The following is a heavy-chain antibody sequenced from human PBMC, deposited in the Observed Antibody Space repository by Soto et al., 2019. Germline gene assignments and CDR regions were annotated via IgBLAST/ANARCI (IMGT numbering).Heavy chain of an antibody. J-gene: IGHJ6*02. V-gene: IGHV1-69*08. CDR1: GGTFSSYT. CDR2: IIPILDIA. Sequence: QVQLVQSGAEVKKPGSSVKVSCKASGGTFSSYTISWVRQAPGQGLERMGRIIPILDIANYAQKFQGRVTITADKSTSTAYIELSSLRSEDTAVYYCARDYYGGNAYYYGMDVRGQGTTVTVSS. CDR3: ARDYYGGNAYYYGMDV. D-gene: IGHD4-17*01.